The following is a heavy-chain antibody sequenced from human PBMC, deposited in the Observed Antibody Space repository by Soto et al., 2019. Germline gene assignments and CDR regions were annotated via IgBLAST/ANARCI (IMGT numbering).Heavy chain of an antibody. J-gene: IGHJ5*02. Sequence: ASVKVSCKTSGYSFIDYYIHWVRQAPGQGLEWVGWISPNSGASKYADNFQGRVTMTRDRSTSTVYMELTGLISDDTAVYYCARWRDAVATHAPCGQGTLVTVSS. CDR2: ISPNSGAS. D-gene: IGHD5-12*01. V-gene: IGHV1-2*02. CDR3: ARWRDAVATHAP. CDR1: GYSFIDYY.